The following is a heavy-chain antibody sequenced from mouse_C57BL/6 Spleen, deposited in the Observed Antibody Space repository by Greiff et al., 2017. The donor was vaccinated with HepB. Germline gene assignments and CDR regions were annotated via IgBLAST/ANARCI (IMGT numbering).Heavy chain of an antibody. J-gene: IGHJ2*01. V-gene: IGHV5-4*01. Sequence: EVQLVESGGGLVKPGGSLKLSCAASGFTFSSYAMSWVRQTPEKRLEWVATISDGGSYTYYPDNVKGRFTISRDNAKNNLYLQMSHLKSEDTAMYYCARARTGTEYYFDYWGQGTTLAVSS. CDR1: GFTFSSYA. D-gene: IGHD4-1*01. CDR3: ARARTGTEYYFDY. CDR2: ISDGGSYT.